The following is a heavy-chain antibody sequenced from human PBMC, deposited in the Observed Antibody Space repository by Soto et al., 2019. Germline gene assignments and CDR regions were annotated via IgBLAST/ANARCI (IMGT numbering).Heavy chain of an antibody. D-gene: IGHD4-17*01. CDR3: ARGNYGDFPLELDY. Sequence: EVQLVESGGGLVQPGGSLRLSCAASGFTFSSYSMNWVRQAPGKGLEWGSSISSSSSYIYYADSVKGRFTISRDNAKNSLYLQMNSLRAEDTAVYYCARGNYGDFPLELDYWGQGTLVTVSS. V-gene: IGHV3-21*01. CDR2: ISSSSSYI. J-gene: IGHJ4*02. CDR1: GFTFSSYS.